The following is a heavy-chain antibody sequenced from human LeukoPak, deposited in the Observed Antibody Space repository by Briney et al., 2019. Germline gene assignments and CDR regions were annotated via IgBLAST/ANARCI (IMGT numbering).Heavy chain of an antibody. CDR3: ARGYCSSTSCSPGDY. J-gene: IGHJ4*02. Sequence: GASVKVSCKASGGTFSSYAISWVRQAPGQGLEWMGWISAYNGNTNYAQKLQGRVTMTTDTSTSTAYMELRSLRSDDTAVYYCARGYCSSTSCSPGDYWGQGTLVTVSS. V-gene: IGHV1-18*01. D-gene: IGHD2-2*01. CDR1: GGTFSSYA. CDR2: ISAYNGNT.